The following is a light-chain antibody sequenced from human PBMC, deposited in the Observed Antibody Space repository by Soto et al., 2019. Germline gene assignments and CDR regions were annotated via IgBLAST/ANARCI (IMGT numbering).Light chain of an antibody. CDR3: QQANSFPLT. V-gene: IGKV1-12*01. CDR2: AAS. Sequence: DIQMTQSPSSVSASVGDRFTITCRASQGVSSRLAWYQQKPGNAPKLLIYAASSLQSGVPSRFSGSASGTDFTLTITSLQPEDFATYYCQQANSFPLTFGGGTKVDIK. CDR1: QGVSSR. J-gene: IGKJ4*01.